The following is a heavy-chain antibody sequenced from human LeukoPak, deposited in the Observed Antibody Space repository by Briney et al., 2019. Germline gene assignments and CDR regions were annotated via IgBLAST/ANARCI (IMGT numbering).Heavy chain of an antibody. Sequence: SQTLSLTCTVSGGSISSGGYYWSWIRQPPGKGLEWIGYIYYSGSTNYNPSLKSRVTISVDTSKNQFSLKLSSVTAADTAVYYCARINGEDAFDIWGQGTMVTVSS. V-gene: IGHV4-61*08. CDR1: GGSISSGGYY. J-gene: IGHJ3*02. CDR2: IYYSGST. CDR3: ARINGEDAFDI.